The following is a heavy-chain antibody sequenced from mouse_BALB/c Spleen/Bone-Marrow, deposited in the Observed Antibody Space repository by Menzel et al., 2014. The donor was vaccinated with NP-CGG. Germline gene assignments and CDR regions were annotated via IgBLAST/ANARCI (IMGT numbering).Heavy chain of an antibody. D-gene: IGHD2-4*01. CDR2: ISYSGST. J-gene: IGHJ1*01. V-gene: IGHV3-8*02. CDR1: GDSITSGY. Sequence: EVQLQESGPSLVKPSQTQSLTCSVTGDSITSGYWNWIRKFPGNKLEYMGYISYSGSTYYNPSLKSRISITRDTSKNQYYLQLNSVTTEDTATYYCARIYYDSHWYFDVWGAGTTVTVSS. CDR3: ARIYYDSHWYFDV.